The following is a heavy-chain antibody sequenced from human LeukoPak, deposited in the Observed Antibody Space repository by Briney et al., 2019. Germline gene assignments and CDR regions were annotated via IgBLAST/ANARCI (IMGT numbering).Heavy chain of an antibody. J-gene: IGHJ3*02. CDR2: ISSSSSHL. V-gene: IGHV3-21*01. Sequence: GGSLRLSCAASGFTFSSYGMHWVRQAPGKGLEWVSDISSSSSHLIYIDSVKGRFTISRDNAKTSLYLQMNSLRAEDTAVYYCARRYCSSTSCYAFDIWGQGTMVTVSS. D-gene: IGHD2-2*01. CDR1: GFTFSSYG. CDR3: ARRYCSSTSCYAFDI.